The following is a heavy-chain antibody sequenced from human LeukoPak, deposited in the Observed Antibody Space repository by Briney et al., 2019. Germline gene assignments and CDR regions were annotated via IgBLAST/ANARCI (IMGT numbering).Heavy chain of an antibody. CDR1: GGSISSYY. CDR2: INYSGST. D-gene: IGHD3-22*01. CDR3: ARYDSSGGYDAFEI. V-gene: IGHV4-59*08. Sequence: PSETLSLTCTVSGGSISSYYWSWIRQPPGKGLEWIGYINYSGSTNYNPSLKSRVTISVDTSKNQFSLKLSSVTAADTAVYYCARYDSSGGYDAFEIWGQGTMVTVSS. J-gene: IGHJ3*02.